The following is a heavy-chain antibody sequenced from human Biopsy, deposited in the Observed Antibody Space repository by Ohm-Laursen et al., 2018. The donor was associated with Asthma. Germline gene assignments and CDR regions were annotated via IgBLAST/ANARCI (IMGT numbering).Heavy chain of an antibody. CDR3: AKDVFPGWELRRGPDY. CDR2: ISFDGSNK. J-gene: IGHJ4*02. CDR1: GFTFSNYG. V-gene: IGHV3-30*18. Sequence: SLRLSCAAAGFTFSNYGMHWVRQAPGKGLDWVAVISFDGSNKNYTDSVKGRFTISRDNSRNTLHLQMNSLRAEDTAVYYCAKDVFPGWELRRGPDYWGQGSLVSVSS. D-gene: IGHD1-26*01.